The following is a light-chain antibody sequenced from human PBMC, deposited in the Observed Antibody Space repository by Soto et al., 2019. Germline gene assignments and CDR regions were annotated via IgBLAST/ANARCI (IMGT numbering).Light chain of an antibody. CDR3: QSYASSLSRYVV. CDR2: GNS. V-gene: IGLV1-40*01. J-gene: IGLJ2*01. CDR1: SSNIGAGYD. Sequence: QSVLTQPPSVSGAPGQRVTISCTGSSSNIGAGYDVHWYQQLPGTAPKLLIYGNSNRPSGVPDRFSGSKSGTSASLAITGLQAEDEAGYYCQSYASSLSRYVVFGGGTQLTV.